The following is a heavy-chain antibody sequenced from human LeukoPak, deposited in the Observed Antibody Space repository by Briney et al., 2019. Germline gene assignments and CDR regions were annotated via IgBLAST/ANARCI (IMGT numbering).Heavy chain of an antibody. CDR2: ITSDGSSI. V-gene: IGHV3-74*01. D-gene: IGHD3-10*01. J-gene: IGHJ4*02. CDR1: GFPFAYNY. CDR3: VIGGTYGSGS. Sequence: GFLRLSCPASGFPFAYNYIDWGRQTPGEGVVWVSIITSDGSSINYADSVKGRFTISRDNAKNTLYLQMNSLRDEDTAVYYCVIGGTYGSGSWGQGTLVTVSS.